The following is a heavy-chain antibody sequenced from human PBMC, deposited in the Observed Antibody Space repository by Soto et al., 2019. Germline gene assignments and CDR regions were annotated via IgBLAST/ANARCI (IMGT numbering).Heavy chain of an antibody. Sequence: GGSLRLSCAASGFTVSSNYMSWVRQAPGKGLEWVSVIYSGGSTYYADSVKGRFTISRDNSKNTLYLQMNSLRAEDTAVYYCASGYSSSWYTDWGQGTLVTVSS. J-gene: IGHJ4*02. CDR3: ASGYSSSWYTD. CDR1: GFTVSSNY. V-gene: IGHV3-66*01. D-gene: IGHD6-13*01. CDR2: IYSGGST.